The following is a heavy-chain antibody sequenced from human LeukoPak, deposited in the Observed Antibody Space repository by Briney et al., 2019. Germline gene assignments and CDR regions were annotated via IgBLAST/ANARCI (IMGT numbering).Heavy chain of an antibody. CDR2: ISSSGSIT. D-gene: IGHD5-12*01. Sequence: GGSLRLSCAASGFTFSSFEMNWVRQAPGKGLEWVSYISSSGSITYSADSVKGRFTISRDNAKNSLYLQMNSRRAEDTAVYYCAGDRSGFSGYDFFDYWGQGTLVTVSS. V-gene: IGHV3-48*03. J-gene: IGHJ4*02. CDR3: AGDRSGFSGYDFFDY. CDR1: GFTFSSFE.